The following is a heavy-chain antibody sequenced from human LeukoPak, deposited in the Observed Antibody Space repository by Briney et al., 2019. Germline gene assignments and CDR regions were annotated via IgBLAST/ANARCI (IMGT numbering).Heavy chain of an antibody. V-gene: IGHV3-23*01. CDR1: GFTFSSYA. J-gene: IGHJ4*02. CDR2: ISGSGGST. D-gene: IGHD3-22*01. Sequence: GGSLRLSCAASGFTFSSYAMGWVRQAPGKGLEWVSAISGSGGSTYYADSVKGRFTISRDNSKNTLYLQMNSLRAEDTAVYYCAKDYHPDYYDSSGYYDWGQGTLVTVSS. CDR3: AKDYHPDYYDSSGYYD.